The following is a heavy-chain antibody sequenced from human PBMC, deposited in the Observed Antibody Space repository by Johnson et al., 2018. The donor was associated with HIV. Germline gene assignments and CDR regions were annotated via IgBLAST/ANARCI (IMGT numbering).Heavy chain of an antibody. CDR1: GFTFSDDY. CDR3: ARGSRYTYDYDDVHLLQAFDV. D-gene: IGHD3-22*01. Sequence: VQLVESGGGLVKPGGSLRLSCAASGFTFSDDYMSWIRQAPGKGLEWVGRIKSKTDGGTTDYAAPVKGRFTIPRDDSKNTLYLQMNSLKTEDTAVYYCARGSRYTYDYDDVHLLQAFDVWGQGTMVTVSS. V-gene: IGHV3-15*01. J-gene: IGHJ3*01. CDR2: IKSKTDGGTT.